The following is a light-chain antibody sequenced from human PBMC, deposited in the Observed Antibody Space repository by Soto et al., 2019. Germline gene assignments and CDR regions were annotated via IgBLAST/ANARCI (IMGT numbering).Light chain of an antibody. V-gene: IGLV2-14*01. J-gene: IGLJ1*01. Sequence: QSAPTQPASVSGSPGQSITISCTRTSSDVGGYHYVSWYQQQSGKAPKLMIHEVSNRTSGVSNRFSGSKSANTASLTISGLHAEDEADYCCSSYTCSRAYVFGIGTKVTVL. CDR3: SSYTCSRAYV. CDR1: SSDVGGYHY. CDR2: EVS.